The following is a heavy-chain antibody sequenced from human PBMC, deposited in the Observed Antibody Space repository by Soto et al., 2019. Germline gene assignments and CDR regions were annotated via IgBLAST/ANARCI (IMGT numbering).Heavy chain of an antibody. CDR3: ARDPQANYYDSSGPSVGMDV. CDR2: INPSGGST. CDR1: GYTFTSYY. Sequence: ASVKVSCKASGYTFTSYYMHWVRQAPGQGLEWMGIINPSGGSTSYAQKFQDRLTMTRDTATSTVYMELSSLRSEDTAVYYCARDPQANYYDSSGPSVGMDVWGQGTTVAVSS. D-gene: IGHD3-22*01. V-gene: IGHV1-46*01. J-gene: IGHJ6*02.